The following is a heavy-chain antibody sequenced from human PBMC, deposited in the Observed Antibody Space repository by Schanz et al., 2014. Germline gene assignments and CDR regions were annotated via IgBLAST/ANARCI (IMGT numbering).Heavy chain of an antibody. CDR3: ARDVPRPYRGYDLQFYYFGMDV. D-gene: IGHD5-12*01. Sequence: QVQLVQSGAELKKPGASVKVSCKASGYTLSSYGITWVRQAPGQGLEWMGWIRARYGNTNYAENLQGRFTITTDTSTNTAYMELRSLRSDDTAVYYCARDVPRPYRGYDLQFYYFGMDVWGQGTTVTVS. CDR2: IRARYGNT. V-gene: IGHV1-18*04. CDR1: GYTLSSYG. J-gene: IGHJ6*02.